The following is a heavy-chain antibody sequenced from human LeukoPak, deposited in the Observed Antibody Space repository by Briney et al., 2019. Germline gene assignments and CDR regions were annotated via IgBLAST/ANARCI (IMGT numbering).Heavy chain of an antibody. CDR1: GFTFSSYS. CDR2: ISSSGSYI. CDR3: AREPIYGLNFDY. J-gene: IGHJ4*02. Sequence: GGSLRLSCAASGFTFSSYSMNWVCQAPGKGLEWVSSISSSGSYIYYADSVKGRFTISRDNANKSLYLQLNSLRAEDTAVYFCAREPIYGLNFDYWGQGTLVTVSS. V-gene: IGHV3-21*01. D-gene: IGHD2/OR15-2a*01.